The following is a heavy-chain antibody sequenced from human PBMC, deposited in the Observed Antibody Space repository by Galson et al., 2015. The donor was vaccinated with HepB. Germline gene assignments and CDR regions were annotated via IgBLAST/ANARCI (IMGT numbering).Heavy chain of an antibody. Sequence: SVKVSCKASGSTFTSYAMHWVRQAPGQRLEWMGWINAGNGNTKYSQKFQDRVTITRDTSASTAYMELSSLRSEDTAVYYCARDDGLSGAFDIWGQGTMVTVSS. D-gene: IGHD2-2*01. V-gene: IGHV1-3*01. J-gene: IGHJ3*02. CDR1: GSTFTSYA. CDR2: INAGNGNT. CDR3: ARDDGLSGAFDI.